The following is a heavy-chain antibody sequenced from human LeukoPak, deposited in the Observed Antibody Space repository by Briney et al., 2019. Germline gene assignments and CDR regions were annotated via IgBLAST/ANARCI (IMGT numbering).Heavy chain of an antibody. Sequence: GGTLRLSCAASGFTFSSYGMLWVRQAPGKGLEWVANIKKDGSETYYVDSVKGRFTISRDNAKNSLYLRMNSLRAEDTAVYYCARRAGAYSHPYDYWGQGTLVTVSS. CDR2: IKKDGSET. V-gene: IGHV3-7*03. J-gene: IGHJ4*02. CDR1: GFTFSSYG. CDR3: ARRAGAYSHPYDY. D-gene: IGHD4/OR15-4a*01.